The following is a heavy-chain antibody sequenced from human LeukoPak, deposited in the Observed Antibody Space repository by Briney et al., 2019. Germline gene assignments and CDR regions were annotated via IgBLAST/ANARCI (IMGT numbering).Heavy chain of an antibody. Sequence: SVKVSCKASGGTFSSYAISWVRQAPGQGLEWMGGIIPIFGTANYAQKFQGRVTITADKSTSTAYMELSSLRSEDTAVYYCAREGFGELTHTPVFDYWGQGTLVTVSS. CDR2: IIPIFGTA. CDR1: GGTFSSYA. D-gene: IGHD3-10*01. CDR3: AREGFGELTHTPVFDY. V-gene: IGHV1-69*06. J-gene: IGHJ4*02.